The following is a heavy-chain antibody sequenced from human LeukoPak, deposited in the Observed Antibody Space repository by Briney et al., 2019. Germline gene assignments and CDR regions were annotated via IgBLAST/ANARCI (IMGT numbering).Heavy chain of an antibody. Sequence: GSLRLSCAASGFTFSNAWMSWVRQAPGKGLEWMGEIDHCGSTNYNPSLKSRVTISVGTSKNQFSLKLSSVTAADTAVYYCARGATHRSGWLQSGPEIKFDYWGQGTLVTVSS. V-gene: IGHV4-34*01. CDR1: GFTFSNAW. CDR3: ARGATHRSGWLQSGPEIKFDY. J-gene: IGHJ4*02. D-gene: IGHD5-24*01. CDR2: IDHCGST.